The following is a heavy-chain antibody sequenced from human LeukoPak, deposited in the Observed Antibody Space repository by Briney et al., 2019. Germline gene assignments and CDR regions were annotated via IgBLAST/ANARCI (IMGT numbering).Heavy chain of an antibody. CDR2: IIPIFGTA. Sequence: SVKVSCKASGGTFSSYAISLVRQAPGQGLEWMGGIIPIFGTANYAQKFQGRVTITADESTSTAYMELSSLRSEDTAVYYCARDEKNYYDSSGYGMDYWGQGTLVTVSS. CDR1: GGTFSSYA. V-gene: IGHV1-69*13. D-gene: IGHD3-22*01. J-gene: IGHJ4*02. CDR3: ARDEKNYYDSSGYGMDY.